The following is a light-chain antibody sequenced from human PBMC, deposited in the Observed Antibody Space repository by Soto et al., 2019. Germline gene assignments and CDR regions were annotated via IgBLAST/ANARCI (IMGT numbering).Light chain of an antibody. CDR3: QQYNNWPPV. CDR2: GAS. J-gene: IGKJ4*01. Sequence: EIVMTQSPATLSVSPVERATLSGRASQSVSSNLAWYQQKPGQAPRLLIYGASTRATGIPARFSGSGSGTEFTLTISSLQSEDFAVYYCQQYNNWPPVFGGGTKVDNK. CDR1: QSVSSN. V-gene: IGKV3-15*01.